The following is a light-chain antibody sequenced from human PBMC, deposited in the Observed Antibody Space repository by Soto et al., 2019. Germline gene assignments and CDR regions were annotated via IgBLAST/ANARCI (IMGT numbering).Light chain of an antibody. CDR1: QSVSSN. V-gene: IGKV3-15*01. J-gene: IGKJ4*01. CDR2: GAS. Sequence: EIVMTQSPATLSVSPGERATLSCRASQSVSSNLAWYQQKPGQAPRLLIYGASTRATDIPARFSGSGSGTEFTLTINSLQSEDFAVYYCQQYNSWPPLTFGGGTKVEIK. CDR3: QQYNSWPPLT.